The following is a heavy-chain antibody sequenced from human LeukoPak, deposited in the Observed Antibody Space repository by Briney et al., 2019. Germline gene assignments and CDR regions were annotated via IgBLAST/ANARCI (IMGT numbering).Heavy chain of an antibody. CDR1: GGSINNYY. V-gene: IGHV4-59*01. CDR3: ARHRGSGYPYFDY. J-gene: IGHJ4*02. Sequence: SETLSLTRTASGGSINNYYWSWIRQPPGKGLEWIGYIYYSGSTNYNPSLKSRVTISVDTSKNQFSLKMSSLTAADTAVYYCARHRGSGYPYFDYWGQGTLVTVSS. CDR2: IYYSGST. D-gene: IGHD3-22*01.